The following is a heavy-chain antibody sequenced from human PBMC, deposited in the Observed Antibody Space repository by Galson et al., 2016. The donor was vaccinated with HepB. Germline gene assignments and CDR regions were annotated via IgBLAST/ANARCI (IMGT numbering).Heavy chain of an antibody. D-gene: IGHD2-2*01. CDR1: GFTFNNFA. Sequence: SLRLSCAASGFTFNNFALSWVRQAPGRGLEWVSTISGSGSGIYSADSVKGRVTISRDKSISTAYLQWNSLKASNTAMYYCARHVGHRSATNCYDLDHWGQGTLVTVSS. CDR2: ISGSGSGI. CDR3: ARHVGHRSATNCYDLDH. J-gene: IGHJ4*02. V-gene: IGHV3-23*01.